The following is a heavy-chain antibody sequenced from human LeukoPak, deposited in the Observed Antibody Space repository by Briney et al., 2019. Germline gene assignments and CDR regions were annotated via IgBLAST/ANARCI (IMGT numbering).Heavy chain of an antibody. D-gene: IGHD4-17*01. V-gene: IGHV3-33*01. CDR2: IWFDGNNK. CDR1: GYTFSTYG. Sequence: GGSLRLSCAASGYTFSTYGMHWVRQAPGKGLEWVALIWFDGNNKYYADSVKGRFTISRDSSKNTLYLQMNSLRVEDTAVYYCARESYGDYHFDYWGQGTLVTVSS. J-gene: IGHJ4*02. CDR3: ARESYGDYHFDY.